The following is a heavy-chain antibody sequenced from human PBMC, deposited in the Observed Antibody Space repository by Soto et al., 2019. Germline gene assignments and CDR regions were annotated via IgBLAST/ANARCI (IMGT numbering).Heavy chain of an antibody. V-gene: IGHV4-34*09. CDR3: ARTPLL. CDR2: INHSGST. Sequence: SETLSLTCAVYCGSFSDYSWTWIRQPPGKGLEWIGEINHSGSTYYNPSLKSRVTISVDTSKNQFSLKLSSVTAADTAVYYCARTPLLWGQGTLVTVSS. CDR1: CGSFSDYS. J-gene: IGHJ4*02. D-gene: IGHD1-26*01.